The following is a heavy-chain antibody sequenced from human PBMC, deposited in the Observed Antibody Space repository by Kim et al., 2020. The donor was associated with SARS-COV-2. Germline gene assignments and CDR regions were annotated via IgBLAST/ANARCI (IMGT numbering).Heavy chain of an antibody. CDR3: ARCPLDSKSFSFDP. CDR1: GGSIISSDL. J-gene: IGHJ5*02. Sequence: SETLSLTCAVSGGSIISSDLWSWVRQAPGQGLEWIGEIHHKGTTNYNPSLKSRVTMSVDKSKNQFSVNLSSVTAADTAVYYCARCPLDSKSFSFDPWGQGILVTVSS. CDR2: IHHKGTT. V-gene: IGHV4-4*02. D-gene: IGHD6-13*01.